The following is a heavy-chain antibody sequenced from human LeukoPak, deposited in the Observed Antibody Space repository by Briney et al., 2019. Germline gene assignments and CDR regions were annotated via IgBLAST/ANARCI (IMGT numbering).Heavy chain of an antibody. V-gene: IGHV1-8*01. J-gene: IGHJ3*02. Sequence: ASVKVSCKASGCTFTSYDINWVRQATGQGLEWMGWMNPNSGNTGYAQKFQGRVTMTRNTSISTAYMELSSLRSEDTAVYYCARALIGRDAFDIWGQGTMVTVSS. CDR2: MNPNSGNT. D-gene: IGHD2-21*01. CDR1: GCTFTSYD. CDR3: ARALIGRDAFDI.